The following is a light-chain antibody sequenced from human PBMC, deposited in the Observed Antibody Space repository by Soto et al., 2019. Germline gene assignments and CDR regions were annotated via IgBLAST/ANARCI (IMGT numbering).Light chain of an antibody. J-gene: IGLJ3*02. Sequence: QSVLTQAPSASGTPGQRVTISCSGSNSNIGGNSVSWYHHLPGTAPKLLIFNNSQRPPGVPDRFSGSKSGTSASLAISGLQSEDEADYYCASWDDSLNGHWVFGGGTKLTVL. CDR3: ASWDDSLNGHWV. CDR1: NSNIGGNS. CDR2: NNS. V-gene: IGLV1-44*01.